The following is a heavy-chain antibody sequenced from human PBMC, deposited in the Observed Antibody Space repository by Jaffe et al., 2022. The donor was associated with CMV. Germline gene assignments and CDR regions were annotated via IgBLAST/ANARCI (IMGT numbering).Heavy chain of an antibody. Sequence: QVQLVESGGGVVQPGRSLRLSCAASGFTFSSYGMHWVRQAPGKGLEWVAVISYDGSNKYYADSVKGRFTISRDNSKNTLYLQMNSLRAEDTAVYYCAKDQTGRPWGGDCLDYWGQGTLVTVSS. CDR1: GFTFSSYG. CDR2: ISYDGSNK. V-gene: IGHV3-30*18. D-gene: IGHD2-21*02. J-gene: IGHJ4*02. CDR3: AKDQTGRPWGGDCLDY.